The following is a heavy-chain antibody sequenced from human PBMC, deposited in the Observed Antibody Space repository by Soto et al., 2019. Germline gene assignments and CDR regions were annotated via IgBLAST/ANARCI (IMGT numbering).Heavy chain of an antibody. V-gene: IGHV3-66*01. Sequence: GGSLRLSCAASGFTVSSNYMSWVRQAPGKGLEWVSVLYSAGYTFYADYVRGRFTISRDSSKTTLYLQMNGLRAEDTAVYYCSGYYGLRSDYSYMDVWGKGTTVTVSS. CDR1: GFTVSSNY. D-gene: IGHD3-10*01. CDR3: SGYYGLRSDYSYMDV. CDR2: LYSAGYT. J-gene: IGHJ6*03.